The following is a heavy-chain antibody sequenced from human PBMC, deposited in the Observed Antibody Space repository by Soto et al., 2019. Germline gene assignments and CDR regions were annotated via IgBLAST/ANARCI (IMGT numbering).Heavy chain of an antibody. CDR2: IYHSGST. V-gene: IGHV4-4*02. D-gene: IGHD6-19*01. CDR3: ASFTSSGIAVAGTRADY. J-gene: IGHJ4*02. CDR1: GGSISSSNW. Sequence: SETLSLTCAVSGGSISSSNWWSWVRQPPGKGLEWIGEIYHSGSTNYNPSLKSRVTISVDTSKNQFSLKLSSVTAADTAVYYCASFTSSGIAVAGTRADYWGQGTLVTVSS.